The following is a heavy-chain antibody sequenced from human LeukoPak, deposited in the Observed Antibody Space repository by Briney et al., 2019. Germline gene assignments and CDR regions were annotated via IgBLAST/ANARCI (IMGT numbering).Heavy chain of an antibody. J-gene: IGHJ4*02. CDR3: AREGPIVGATHLVDY. V-gene: IGHV1-2*02. CDR2: INPNSGGT. CDR1: GYTFTDYY. Sequence: ASVKVSCKASGYTFTDYYVHSVRQAPGQGLEWMGWINPNSGGTNYAQKFRGRVTMTRDTSISTAYMELSRLRSDDTAVYYCAREGPIVGATHLVDYWGQGTLVTVSS. D-gene: IGHD1-26*01.